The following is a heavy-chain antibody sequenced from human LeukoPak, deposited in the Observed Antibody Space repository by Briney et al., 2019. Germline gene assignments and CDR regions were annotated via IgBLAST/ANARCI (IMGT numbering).Heavy chain of an antibody. CDR3: ATGLMITFGEHQIDY. J-gene: IGHJ4*02. CDR1: GYTFTDYY. V-gene: IGHV1-69-2*01. Sequence: ASVKISCKVSGYTFTDYYMHWVQQAPGKGLEWMGLVDPEDRETIHPEKFQGSGTITADTSTDTAYMEPSSLSSEDTAVYYCATGLMITFGEHQIDYWGQGTLVTVSS. D-gene: IGHD3-16*01. CDR2: VDPEDRET.